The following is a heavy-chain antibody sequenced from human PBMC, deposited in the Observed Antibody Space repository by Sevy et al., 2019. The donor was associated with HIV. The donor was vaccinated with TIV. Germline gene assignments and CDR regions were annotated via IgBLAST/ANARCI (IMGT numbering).Heavy chain of an antibody. J-gene: IGHJ6*02. Sequence: SETLSLTCTVSGASISGYYWSWXRQPPGKGLEWIGYIFYSRRTHYSPSLKSRVTISVDTSKNQFSLRLSSMTAADTAVYYCARASPNYYYGMDVWGQGTTVTVSS. V-gene: IGHV4-59*01. CDR2: IFYSRRT. CDR3: ARASPNYYYGMDV. CDR1: GASISGYY.